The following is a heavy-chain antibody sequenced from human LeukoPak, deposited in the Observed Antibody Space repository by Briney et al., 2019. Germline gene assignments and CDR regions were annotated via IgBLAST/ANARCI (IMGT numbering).Heavy chain of an antibody. CDR1: GYTFTGYY. Sequence: ASVKVSCKASGYTFTGYYMHWVRQAPGQGLEGMGWISAYNGHTNYAQKFQGRVTMTTDTSTTAASMELRSLRSDDTAVHYCARRNNRDAFDVWGQGTLVSVSS. J-gene: IGHJ3*01. D-gene: IGHD1-14*01. V-gene: IGHV1-18*04. CDR2: ISAYNGHT. CDR3: ARRNNRDAFDV.